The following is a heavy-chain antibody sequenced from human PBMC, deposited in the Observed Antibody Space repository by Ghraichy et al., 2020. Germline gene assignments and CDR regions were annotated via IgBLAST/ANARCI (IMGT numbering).Heavy chain of an antibody. J-gene: IGHJ4*02. CDR2: ISYQGNDK. CDR1: GFTFSSYG. CDR3: AKEVDSSGYGAYFDY. V-gene: IGHV3-30*18. D-gene: IGHD3-22*01. Sequence: LSLTCAASGFTFSSYGMNWVRQAPGKGLEWVAVISYQGNDKYYADSVKGRFTISRDNSKNTLFLQMNSLRAEDTAVYYCAKEVDSSGYGAYFDYWGQGTLVTVS.